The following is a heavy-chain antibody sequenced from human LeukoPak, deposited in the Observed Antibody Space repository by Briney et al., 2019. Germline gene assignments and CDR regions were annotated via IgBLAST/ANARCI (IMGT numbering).Heavy chain of an antibody. D-gene: IGHD3-22*01. J-gene: IGHJ3*02. CDR3: ARPRPDYYDSSGYLYAFDI. CDR2: IWYDGSNK. V-gene: IGHV3-33*01. Sequence: GGSLRLSCAASGFTFSSYGMHWVRQAPGKGLEWVAVIWYDGSNKYYADSVKGRFTISRDNAKNSLYLQMNSLRAEDTAVYYCARPRPDYYDSSGYLYAFDIWGQGTMVSVSS. CDR1: GFTFSSYG.